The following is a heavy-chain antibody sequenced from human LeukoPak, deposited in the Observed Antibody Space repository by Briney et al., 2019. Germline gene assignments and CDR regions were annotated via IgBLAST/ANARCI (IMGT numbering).Heavy chain of an antibody. J-gene: IGHJ4*02. D-gene: IGHD3-10*01. CDR3: ARGYGSGSYYEY. V-gene: IGHV4-30-2*01. CDR2: IYHSGST. Sequence: PSETLSLTCAVSGGSISSDNYCWSWIRQPPGKGLEWIGYIYHSGSTYYNPSLKGRVTMSVDTSKNQFSLRLGSVTAADTAVYYCARGYGSGSYYEYWGQGTLVTVSS. CDR1: GGSISSDNYC.